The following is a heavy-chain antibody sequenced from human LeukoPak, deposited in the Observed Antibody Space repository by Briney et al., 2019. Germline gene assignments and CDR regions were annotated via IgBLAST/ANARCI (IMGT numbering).Heavy chain of an antibody. J-gene: IGHJ5*02. CDR2: MNPNSGNT. CDR1: GYTFTSYD. V-gene: IGHV1-8*01. CDR3: ARGLEYYYDSSGLETTTNWFDP. Sequence: ASVTVSCKASGYTFTSYDINWVRQATGQGLEWMGWMNPNSGNTGYAQKVQGRVTMTRNTSISTAYMELSSLRSENTAVYYCARGLEYYYDSSGLETTTNWFDPWGQGTLVTVSS. D-gene: IGHD3-22*01.